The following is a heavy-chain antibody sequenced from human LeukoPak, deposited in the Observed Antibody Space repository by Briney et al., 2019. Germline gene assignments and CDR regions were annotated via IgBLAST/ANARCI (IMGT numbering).Heavy chain of an antibody. J-gene: IGHJ6*03. CDR3: ARRTYYYDSSGYHYYYYMDV. CDR2: IYYGGNT. D-gene: IGHD3-22*01. Sequence: PSETLSLTCTVSGGSISSTSYYWGWIRQPPGKGLEWIADIYYGGNTNYNPSLKRRVTISVDTSKNQFSLKLSSVTAADTAVYYCARRTYYYDSSGYHYYYYMDVWGKGTTVTVSS. V-gene: IGHV4-61*05. CDR1: GGSISSTSYY.